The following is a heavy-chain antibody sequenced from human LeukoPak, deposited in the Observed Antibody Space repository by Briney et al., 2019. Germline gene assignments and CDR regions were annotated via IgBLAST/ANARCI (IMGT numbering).Heavy chain of an antibody. CDR3: ARGSGDWTYYFDY. CDR1: GYSISSGYL. CDR2: TYHGGTT. Sequence: SETLSLTCTVSGYSISSGYLWGWVRQPPGQGLEWSGSTYHGGTTHSNPSLKRRAIISEDTSKNQFSLKLSSVTAADTAVYYCARGSGDWTYYFDYWGQGTLVTVSS. V-gene: IGHV4-38-2*02. D-gene: IGHD2-21*02. J-gene: IGHJ4*02.